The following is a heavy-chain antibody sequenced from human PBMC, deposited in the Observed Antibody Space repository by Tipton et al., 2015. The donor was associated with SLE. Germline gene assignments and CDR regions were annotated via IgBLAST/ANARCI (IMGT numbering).Heavy chain of an antibody. J-gene: IGHJ2*01. V-gene: IGHV5-51*03. CDR1: GYSFTSYW. D-gene: IGHD1-14*01. CDR3: ARDRRGWYFDL. Sequence: VQLVQSGAEVKKPGESLKISCKGSGYSFTSYWIGWVRQMPGKGLEWMGIIYPGDSDTRYSPSFQGQVTISADTSKNQFSLKLSSVTAADTAVYYCARDRRGWYFDLWGRGTLVTVSS. CDR2: IYPGDSDT.